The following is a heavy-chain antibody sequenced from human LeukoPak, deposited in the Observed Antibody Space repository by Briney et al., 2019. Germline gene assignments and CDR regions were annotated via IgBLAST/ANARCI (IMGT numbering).Heavy chain of an antibody. D-gene: IGHD3-3*01. CDR1: GYSFTSYW. CDR3: ARLMSSFGAPNAFDI. J-gene: IGHJ3*02. Sequence: GESLKISCKGSGYSFTSYWISWVRQMPGKGLEWMGFIYPGDSDTRYSPSFQGQVTISADKAIGTAYLQWSSLKASDTAMYYCARLMSSFGAPNAFDIWGQGTMVTVSS. V-gene: IGHV5-51*01. CDR2: IYPGDSDT.